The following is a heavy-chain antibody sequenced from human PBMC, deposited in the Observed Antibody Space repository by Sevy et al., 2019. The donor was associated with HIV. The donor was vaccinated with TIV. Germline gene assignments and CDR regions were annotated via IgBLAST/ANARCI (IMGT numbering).Heavy chain of an antibody. D-gene: IGHD6-13*01. Sequence: SETLSLTCTVSGGSITNYYWGWIRQPPGMRLEWIGYIHSSGNTNSNPSLKSRVTISVDTSKNQFSSNLNSVTAADTAVYYCARYMGSGTSFDYWGQGTLVTVSS. CDR2: IHSSGNT. CDR3: ARYMGSGTSFDY. J-gene: IGHJ4*02. CDR1: GGSITNYY. V-gene: IGHV4-59*13.